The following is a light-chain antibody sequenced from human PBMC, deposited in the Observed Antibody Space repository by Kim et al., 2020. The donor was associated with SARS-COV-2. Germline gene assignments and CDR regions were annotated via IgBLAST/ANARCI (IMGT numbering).Light chain of an antibody. CDR1: QDIRND. V-gene: IGKV1-17*01. CDR2: GAS. Sequence: ASVGDRVTITCRASQDIRNDLGWYQQNPGRAPKRLIYGASSLQSGVPSRFSGSGSGTEFTLTISSVQPEDFATYFCLQHSTYPTTFGQGTRLEIK. CDR3: LQHSTYPTT. J-gene: IGKJ5*01.